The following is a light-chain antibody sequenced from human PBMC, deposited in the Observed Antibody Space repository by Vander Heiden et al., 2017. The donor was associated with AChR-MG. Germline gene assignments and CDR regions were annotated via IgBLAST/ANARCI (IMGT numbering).Light chain of an antibody. V-gene: IGLV1-47*01. CDR2: RNN. Sequence: QSVLTQPPSAPGTPGQRVTISCSGSSSNIGSNYVYWYQQLPGTAPKLLIYRNNQRPSGVPDRFSGSKSGTSASLAISGLQSEDEADYYCAAWDDSLSGWVFGGGTKLTVL. CDR3: AAWDDSLSGWV. J-gene: IGLJ3*02. CDR1: SSNIGSNY.